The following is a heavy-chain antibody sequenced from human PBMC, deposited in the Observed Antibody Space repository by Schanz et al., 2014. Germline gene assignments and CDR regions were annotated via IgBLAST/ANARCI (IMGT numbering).Heavy chain of an antibody. Sequence: EVHLVESGGGLVQPGGSLRLSCAASGITFSSYWMHWVRQVPGKGLEWISFINTGSNYINYADSVKGRFTISRDNTKNSLFLQLNSLRADDTAVYYCARNRGSGGQNWYFDLWGRGTLVTVSS. CDR1: GITFSSYW. V-gene: IGHV3-48*04. CDR2: INTGSNYI. D-gene: IGHD1-26*01. J-gene: IGHJ2*01. CDR3: ARNRGSGGQNWYFDL.